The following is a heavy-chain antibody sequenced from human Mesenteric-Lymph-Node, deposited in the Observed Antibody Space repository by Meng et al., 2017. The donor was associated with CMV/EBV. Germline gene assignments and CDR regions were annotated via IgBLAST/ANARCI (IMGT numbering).Heavy chain of an antibody. CDR2: IYHDGTT. J-gene: IGHJ6*02. D-gene: IGHD3-10*01. Sequence: SETLSLTCAVSGGSISSNKWWSWVRQPPGKGLEWIGEIYHDGTTNYNPSLKSRVTTSVDKSKNQFSLILRSVTAADTAIYYCAGRPRWFGESSSYFYYGMDVWGQGTTVTVSS. CDR1: GGSISSNKW. V-gene: IGHV4-4*02. CDR3: AGRPRWFGESSSYFYYGMDV.